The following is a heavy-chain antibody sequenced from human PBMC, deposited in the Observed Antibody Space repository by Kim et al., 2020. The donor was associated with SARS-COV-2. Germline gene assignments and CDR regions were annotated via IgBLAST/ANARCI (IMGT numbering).Heavy chain of an antibody. CDR1: GGSISSYY. D-gene: IGHD2-15*01. J-gene: IGHJ3*02. CDR2: IYYSGST. V-gene: IGHV4-59*01. CDR3: ARSLSGGSWRYAFDI. Sequence: SETLSLTCTVSGGSISSYYWSWIRQPPGKGLEWIGYIYYSGSTNYNPSLKSRVTISVDTSKNQFSLKLSSVTAADTAVYYCARSLSGGSWRYAFDIWGQGTMVTVSS.